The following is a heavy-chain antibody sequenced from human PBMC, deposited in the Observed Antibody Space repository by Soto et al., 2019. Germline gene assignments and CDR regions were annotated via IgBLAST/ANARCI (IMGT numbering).Heavy chain of an antibody. J-gene: IGHJ6*02. CDR2: TYYKSKWNN. Sequence: SQALSLTCVISGDSVCSNSAGSNWIRQSPSRGLEWLGRTYYKSKWNNDYALSVKSRITINPDTSKNQFSLHLYSVTPEDTAVYYCTGITWFRGMDVWGQGTPVTVSS. V-gene: IGHV6-1*01. CDR3: TGITWFRGMDV. CDR1: GDSVCSNSAG. D-gene: IGHD3-10*01.